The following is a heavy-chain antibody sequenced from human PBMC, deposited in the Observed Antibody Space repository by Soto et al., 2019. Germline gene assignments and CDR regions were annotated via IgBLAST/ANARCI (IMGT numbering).Heavy chain of an antibody. CDR1: GYSFTSYW. CDR2: LYPGNSDT. D-gene: IGHD3-22*01. Sequence: PGESLKISCKGSGYSFTSYWIGWVRQMPGKGLEWMGILYPGNSDTRYSPSFQGQGTISADKSISTAYLQWSSLKASDTAMYYCASHYYDSSGYYGEDAFDSWGQGTMVTVSS. V-gene: IGHV5-51*01. CDR3: ASHYYDSSGYYGEDAFDS. J-gene: IGHJ3*02.